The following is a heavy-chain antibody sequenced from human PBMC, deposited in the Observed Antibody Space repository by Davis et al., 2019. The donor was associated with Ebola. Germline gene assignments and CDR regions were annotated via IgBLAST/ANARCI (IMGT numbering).Heavy chain of an antibody. D-gene: IGHD2-15*01. CDR1: GFTFSGAV. J-gene: IGHJ4*02. Sequence: GESLKISCAASGFTFSGAVMHWVRQASGKGLEWVGHIEINADNYATAYAASVKGRFTIYRDDSKNTAYLQMDSLKAEDTAVYYCCNLGYCGGDSCRDYWGQGTLVTVSS. V-gene: IGHV3-73*01. CDR2: IEINADNYAT. CDR3: CNLGYCGGDSCRDY.